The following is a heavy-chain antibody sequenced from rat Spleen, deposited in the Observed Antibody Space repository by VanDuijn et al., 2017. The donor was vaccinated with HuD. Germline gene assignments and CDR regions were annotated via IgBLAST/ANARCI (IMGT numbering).Heavy chain of an antibody. CDR3: TTFSDYATSPFDY. V-gene: IGHV5-19*01. D-gene: IGHD1-6*01. J-gene: IGHJ2*01. CDR1: GFTFSNSG. CDR2: ISTGGGNT. Sequence: VQLVESGGGLVQPGRSLKLACAASGFTFSNSGMHWIRQAPTKGLEWVASISTGGGNTYYRDSVKGRFTISRDNAKSTLYLQMDSLRSEDTATYYCTTFSDYATSPFDYWGQGVMVTVSS.